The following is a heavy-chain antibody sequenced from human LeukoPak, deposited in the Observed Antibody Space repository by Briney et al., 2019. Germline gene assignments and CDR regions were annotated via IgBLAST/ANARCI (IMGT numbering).Heavy chain of an antibody. J-gene: IGHJ6*03. CDR3: ARDKLAYYDFWSGPYYMDV. CDR1: GGSISSYY. D-gene: IGHD3-3*01. V-gene: IGHV4-4*07. CDR2: IYTSGST. Sequence: SETLPLTCTVSGGSISSYYWSWIRQPAGKGLEWIGRIYTSGSTNYNPSLKSRVTISVDKSKNQFSLKLSSVTAADTAVYYCARDKLAYYDFWSGPYYMDVWGKGTTVTVSS.